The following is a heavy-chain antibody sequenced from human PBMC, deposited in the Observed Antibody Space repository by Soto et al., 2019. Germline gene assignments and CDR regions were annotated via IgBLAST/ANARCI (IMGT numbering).Heavy chain of an antibody. CDR2: INPNGGNT. CDR1: GYTFTSYY. V-gene: IGHV1-46*01. D-gene: IGHD6-13*01. Sequence: QVQLVQSGGEVKSPGASVKVSCKASGYTFTSYYIHWVRQAPGQGLEWMGLINPNGGNTNYAEKFQGRVTLTRDTSTTAVNMELSSLTSDDTAVYYCARAAATGNGRRVDVWGQGTTVTVSS. J-gene: IGHJ6*02. CDR3: ARAAATGNGRRVDV.